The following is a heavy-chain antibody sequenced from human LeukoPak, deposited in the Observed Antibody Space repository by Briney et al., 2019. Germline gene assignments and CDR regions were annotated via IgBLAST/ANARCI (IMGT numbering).Heavy chain of an antibody. CDR3: ARGRGGDMNGYDPFDY. J-gene: IGHJ4*02. CDR2: MNPNSGNT. V-gene: IGHV1-8*01. CDR1: GYTFTSYD. Sequence: GASVKASCKASGYTFTSYDINWVRQATGQGLEWMGWMNPNSGNTGYAQKFQGRVTMTRNTSISTAYMELSSLRSEDTAVYYCARGRGGDMNGYDPFDYWGQGTLVTVSS. D-gene: IGHD5-12*01.